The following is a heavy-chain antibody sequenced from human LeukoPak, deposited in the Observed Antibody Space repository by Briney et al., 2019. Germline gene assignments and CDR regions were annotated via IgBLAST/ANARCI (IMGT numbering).Heavy chain of an antibody. D-gene: IGHD2-2*02. CDR3: ARHSYCTSTSCYTGWFDP. J-gene: IGHJ5*02. CDR2: IYHSGST. Sequence: PSGTLSLTCAVSGGSISSSNWWSWVRQPPGKGLEWIGQIYHSGSTNYNPSLKSRVAISVDKSKNQFSLNLNSVTAADTAVYYCARHSYCTSTSCYTGWFDPWGQGTLVTVSS. CDR1: GGSISSSNW. V-gene: IGHV4-4*02.